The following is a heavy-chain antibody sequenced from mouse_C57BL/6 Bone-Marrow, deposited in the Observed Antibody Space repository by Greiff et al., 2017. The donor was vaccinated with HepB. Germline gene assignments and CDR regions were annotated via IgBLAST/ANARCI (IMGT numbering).Heavy chain of an antibody. CDR1: GYAFSSSW. Sequence: VHLVESGPELVKPGASVKISCKASGYAFSSSWMNWVKQRPGKGLEWIGRIYPGDGDTNYNGKFKGKATLTADKSSSTAYMQLSSLTSEDSAVYFCARSGDGYYWYFDVWGTGTTVTVSS. CDR3: ARSGDGYYWYFDV. V-gene: IGHV1-82*01. CDR2: IYPGDGDT. J-gene: IGHJ1*03. D-gene: IGHD2-3*01.